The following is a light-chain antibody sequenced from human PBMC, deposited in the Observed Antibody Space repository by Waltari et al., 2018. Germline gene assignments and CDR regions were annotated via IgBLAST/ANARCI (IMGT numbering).Light chain of an antibody. CDR2: EAS. CDR1: QSVSSNY. V-gene: IGKV3-20*01. J-gene: IGKJ1*01. Sequence: FVLTQSPGTLSLSPGERVTLSRRASQSVSSNYLAWYQQKPGQAPRLLIYEASNRATGIADRFSGSGSGTDFTLTISRLQPEDVAVYYCQQYDRSPWTFGQGTKVEIK. CDR3: QQYDRSPWT.